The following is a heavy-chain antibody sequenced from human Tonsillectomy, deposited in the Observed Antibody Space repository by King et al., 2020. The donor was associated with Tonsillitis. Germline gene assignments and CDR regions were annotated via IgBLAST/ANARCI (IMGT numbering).Heavy chain of an antibody. CDR2: ISYDGSNK. CDR3: AKDREEWELPGDY. D-gene: IGHD1-26*01. Sequence: VQLVESGGGVVQPERSLRLSCAASGFTFSNYGMHWVRPAPGKGLEWGAVISYDGSNKYYADSVKGRFTISRDNSKNTLYLQMNSLRAEDTAVYYCAKDREEWELPGDYWGQGTLVTVSS. J-gene: IGHJ4*02. V-gene: IGHV3-30*18. CDR1: GFTFSNYG.